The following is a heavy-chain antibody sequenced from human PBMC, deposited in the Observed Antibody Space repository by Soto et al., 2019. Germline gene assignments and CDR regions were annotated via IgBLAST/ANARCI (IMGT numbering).Heavy chain of an antibody. CDR1: GGSISSGGYY. CDR2: IYYSGST. V-gene: IGHV4-31*03. Sequence: QVQLQESGPGLVTPSQTLSLTCTVSGGSISSGGYYWSWIRQHPGKGLEWIGYIYYSGSTYYNPSLKSRVTISVDTSKHQSSLKLSSVTAAATAVYYCARVFGFGGMDVWGQGTTVTVSS. D-gene: IGHD3-10*01. J-gene: IGHJ6*02. CDR3: ARVFGFGGMDV.